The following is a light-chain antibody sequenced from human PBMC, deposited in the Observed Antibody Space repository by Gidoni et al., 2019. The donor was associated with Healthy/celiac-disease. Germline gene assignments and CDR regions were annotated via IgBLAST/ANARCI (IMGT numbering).Light chain of an antibody. V-gene: IGKV1-8*01. CDR2: AAS. J-gene: IGKJ2*01. Sequence: ALRMTQSPSSFSASTGDRVTITCRASQGISVYLAWYQQKPGKAPKLLIYAASTLQSGVPSRFSGSGSGTDFTLTISCLQSEDFATYYCQQYYSYLYTFGQGTKLEIK. CDR3: QQYYSYLYT. CDR1: QGISVY.